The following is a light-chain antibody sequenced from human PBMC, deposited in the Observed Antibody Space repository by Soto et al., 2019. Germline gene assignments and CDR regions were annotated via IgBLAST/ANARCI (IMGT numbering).Light chain of an antibody. Sequence: SYELPQPPSVSVSPGQTASITCSGDKLGDKYACWYQQKPGQSPVLVIYQDSKRPSGIPERFSGSNSGNTATLTISGTQAMDEADYYCQAWDSSTGVFGTGTKLTVL. V-gene: IGLV3-1*01. CDR1: KLGDKY. CDR3: QAWDSSTGV. CDR2: QDS. J-gene: IGLJ1*01.